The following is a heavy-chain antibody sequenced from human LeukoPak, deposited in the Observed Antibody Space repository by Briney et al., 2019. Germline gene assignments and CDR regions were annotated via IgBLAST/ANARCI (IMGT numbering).Heavy chain of an antibody. Sequence: GGSLRLSCAASGFTFSSYAMRWVRQAPGKGLEWVSAISPSSGTFYADSVKGRFTISRDNSKNTLYLQMNSMRAEGTAVYYCARPQSSSGYYWPFDDWGEGTLVIVSS. CDR2: ISPSSGT. CDR3: ARPQSSSGYYWPFDD. D-gene: IGHD3-22*01. CDR1: GFTFSSYA. J-gene: IGHJ4*02. V-gene: IGHV3-23*01.